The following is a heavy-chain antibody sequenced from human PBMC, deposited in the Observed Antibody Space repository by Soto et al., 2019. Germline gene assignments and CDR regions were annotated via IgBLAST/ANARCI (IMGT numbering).Heavy chain of an antibody. CDR1: GGSFSGYI. D-gene: IGHD3-3*01. V-gene: IGHV4-34*01. CDR3: ARAYYDFWSGYLNWFDP. J-gene: IGHJ5*02. CDR2: INHSGSA. Sequence: SETLSLTCDVYGGSFSGYIWTWIRQTPGKGLQWIGQINHSGSANYNPSLKSRVTISVDTSKNQFSLKLSSVTAADTAVYYCARAYYDFWSGYLNWFDPWGQGTLVTVSS.